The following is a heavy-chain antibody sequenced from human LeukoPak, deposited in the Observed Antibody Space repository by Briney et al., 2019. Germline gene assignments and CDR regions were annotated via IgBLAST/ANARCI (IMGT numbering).Heavy chain of an antibody. D-gene: IGHD1-1*01. V-gene: IGHV5-51*01. CDR1: GYNFTSSW. CDR3: ARYTDHYYLDY. CDR2: IYPGDSDT. Sequence: GESLNISLKGSGYNFTSSWIGWVRQMPGTGLEWMGIIYPGDSDTRYSPSFEGQVTISADKSISTAYLQWSSLNTSDTAMYYCARYTDHYYLDYWGQGTLVTVSS. J-gene: IGHJ4*02.